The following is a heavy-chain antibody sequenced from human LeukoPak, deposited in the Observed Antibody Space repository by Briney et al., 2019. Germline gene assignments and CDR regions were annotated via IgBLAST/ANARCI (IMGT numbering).Heavy chain of an antibody. CDR1: GGSFSGYY. D-gene: IGHD6-13*01. J-gene: IGHJ5*02. CDR2: INHSGST. Sequence: PSETLSLTCAVYGGSFSGYYWSWIRQPPGKGLEWIGEINHSGSTNYNPSLKSRVTISVDTSKNQFSLKLSSVTAADTAVYYCARGVAAAGIWSDPWGQGTLVTVSS. CDR3: ARGVAAAGIWSDP. V-gene: IGHV4-34*01.